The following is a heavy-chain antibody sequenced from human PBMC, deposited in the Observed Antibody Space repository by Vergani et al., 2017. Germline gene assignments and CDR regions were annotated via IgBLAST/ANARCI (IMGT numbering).Heavy chain of an antibody. D-gene: IGHD4-17*01. V-gene: IGHV3-21*01. J-gene: IGHJ4*02. CDR3: ARGGLTVTTLLVD. CDR1: GFTFSSYS. CDR2: ISSSSSYI. Sequence: EVQLVESGGGLVKPGGSLRLSCAASGFTFSSYSMNWVRQAPGKGLEWVSSISSSSSYIYYEDSVKGRFTISRDNAKNSLYLQMNSLRAEDTAVYYCARGGLTVTTLLVDWGQGTLVTVSS.